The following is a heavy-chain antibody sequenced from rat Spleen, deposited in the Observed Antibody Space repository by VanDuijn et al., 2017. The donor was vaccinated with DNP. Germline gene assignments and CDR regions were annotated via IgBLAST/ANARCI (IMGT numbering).Heavy chain of an antibody. J-gene: IGHJ3*01. Sequence: EVQLVESGGGLVQPGRSLKLSCAASGLTFSDYNMAWVRQAPKKGLEWVATISTSGGSTYYRDSVKGRLTVSRDNAKSTLYLQMDSLRSEDTATYYCARHTGRYKNWFTYWGQGTLVTVSS. V-gene: IGHV5-7*01. CDR2: ISTSGGST. CDR1: GLTFSDYN. D-gene: IGHD4-1*01. CDR3: ARHTGRYKNWFTY.